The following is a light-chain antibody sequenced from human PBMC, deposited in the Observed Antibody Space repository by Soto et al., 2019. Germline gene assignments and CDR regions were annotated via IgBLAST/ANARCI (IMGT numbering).Light chain of an antibody. CDR3: QSYDSSLSAPV. CDR1: SSNIGAGYD. J-gene: IGLJ2*01. Sequence: VLTQPPSVSGAPGQRVTISCTGSSSNIGAGYDVHWYQQLPGTAPKLLIYGNSNRPSGVPDRFSGSKSGTSASLAITGLQAEDEADYYCQSYDSSLSAPVFGGGTKLTVL. V-gene: IGLV1-40*01. CDR2: GNS.